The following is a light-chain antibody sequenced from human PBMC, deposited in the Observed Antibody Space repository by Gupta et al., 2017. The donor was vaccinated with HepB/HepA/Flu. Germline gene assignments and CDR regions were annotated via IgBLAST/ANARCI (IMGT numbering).Light chain of an antibody. CDR1: QSISNN. CDR3: QQYNNWPPWT. Sequence: EIVMTQSPATLSVSPGERATLSCRASQSISNNLAWYQQKPGQAPRLLIYGASIRATGIPARFSGSWSGTDFTLTISSLQSEDFAVYYCQQYNNWPPWTFAQGTKVEIK. J-gene: IGKJ1*01. V-gene: IGKV3-15*01. CDR2: GAS.